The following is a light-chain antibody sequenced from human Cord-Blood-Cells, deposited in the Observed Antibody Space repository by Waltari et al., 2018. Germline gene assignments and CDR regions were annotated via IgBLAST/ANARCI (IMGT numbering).Light chain of an antibody. CDR2: YDS. CDR3: QAWDRSTAHHV. V-gene: IGLV3-21*04. CDR1: NIGSKS. Sequence: SYVLTQPPSVSVAPGKTARITCGGNNIGSKSVHWYQQKPGQAPGLVIYYDSDRPSGVPERFSGSNSGNTATLTISRVGAGEETGCCRQAWDRSTAHHVVATGTKVTAL. J-gene: IGLJ1*01.